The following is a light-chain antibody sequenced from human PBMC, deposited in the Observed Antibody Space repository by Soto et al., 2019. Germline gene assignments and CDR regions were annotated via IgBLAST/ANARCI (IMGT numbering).Light chain of an antibody. CDR2: DAS. CDR3: QQRYSWPLT. CDR1: QSVGSY. V-gene: IGKV3-11*01. J-gene: IGKJ3*01. Sequence: EIVLTQSPATLSLSPGESGTLSCRASQSVGSYLVWYQQRPGQTPRLLIYDASNRATDFPARFSGSGSGTDFTLTISSLEPEDFAVYYCQQRYSWPLTFGPGTKVDIK.